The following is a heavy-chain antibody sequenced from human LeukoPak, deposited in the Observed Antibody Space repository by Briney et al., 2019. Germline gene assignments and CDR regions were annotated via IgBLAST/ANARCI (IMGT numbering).Heavy chain of an antibody. J-gene: IGHJ4*02. CDR1: GFTFSSYA. V-gene: IGHV3-23*01. CDR3: AKDYYDSSGYYEEYFDY. Sequence: PGGSLRLSCAASGFTFSSYAMSWVRQAPGKGLEWVSAISGSGGGTYYADSVKGRFTISRDNSKNTLYLQMNSLRAEDTAVYYCAKDYYDSSGYYEEYFDYWGQGTLVTVSS. CDR2: ISGSGGGT. D-gene: IGHD3-22*01.